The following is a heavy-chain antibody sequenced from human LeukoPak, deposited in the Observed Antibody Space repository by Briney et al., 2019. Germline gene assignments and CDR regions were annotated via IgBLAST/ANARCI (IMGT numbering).Heavy chain of an antibody. CDR2: IYYSGST. V-gene: IGHV4-59*01. Sequence: SETLSLTCTVSGGSISSYYWSWIRQPPGKGLEWIGYIYYSGSTNYNPSLKSRVTISVDTSKNQFPLKLSSVTAADTAVYYCARDRGSYSSSWGFDYWGQGTLVTVSS. J-gene: IGHJ4*02. CDR3: ARDRGSYSSSWGFDY. CDR1: GGSISSYY. D-gene: IGHD6-13*01.